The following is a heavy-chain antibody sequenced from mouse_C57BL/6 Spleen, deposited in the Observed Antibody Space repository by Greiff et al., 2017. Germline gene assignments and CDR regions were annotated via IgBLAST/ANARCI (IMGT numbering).Heavy chain of an antibody. J-gene: IGHJ4*01. Sequence: QVQLQQSGPELVKPGASVKISCKASGYAFSSSWMNWVKQRPGKGLEWIGRIYPGEGDTNYNGKFKGKATLTADKSSSTAYMQLSSLTSEDSAVYFCAREEVMNAMDYWGQGTSVTVSS. CDR1: GYAFSSSW. V-gene: IGHV1-82*01. CDR3: AREEVMNAMDY. CDR2: IYPGEGDT. D-gene: IGHD2-2*01.